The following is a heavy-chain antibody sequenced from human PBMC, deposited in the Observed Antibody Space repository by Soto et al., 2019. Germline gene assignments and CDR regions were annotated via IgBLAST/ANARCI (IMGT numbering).Heavy chain of an antibody. Sequence: EVQLVESGGVVVQPGGSLRLSCAASGFTFDDYTMHWVRQAPGKGLEWVSLISWDGGSTYYADSVKGRFTISRDNSKNSLYLQMNSPRAEDTALYYCAKGAIGASNYDYFDYWGQGTLVTVSS. J-gene: IGHJ4*02. CDR1: GFTFDDYT. CDR2: ISWDGGST. V-gene: IGHV3-43*01. D-gene: IGHD4-4*01. CDR3: AKGAIGASNYDYFDY.